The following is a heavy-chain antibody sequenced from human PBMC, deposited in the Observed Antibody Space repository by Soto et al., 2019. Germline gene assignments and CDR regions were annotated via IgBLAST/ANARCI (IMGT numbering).Heavy chain of an antibody. CDR2: IYYSGGT. CDR1: GGSHSSGGCH. Sequence: SQTLSLSCTVSGGSHSSGGCHWSLIREDPRTDLEWIGYIYYSGGTYYNPPHKSRVTISVDTAKNQFSLKLSSVTAADSAVYDCARTDYASRAALTTMGGYYFDYWGQGALVTVSS. J-gene: IGHJ4*02. CDR3: ARTDYASRAALTTMGGYYFDY. D-gene: IGHD3-10*01. V-gene: IGHV4-31*03.